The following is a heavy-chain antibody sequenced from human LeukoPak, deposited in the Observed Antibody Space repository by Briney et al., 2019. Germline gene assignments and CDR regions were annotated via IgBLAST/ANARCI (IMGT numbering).Heavy chain of an antibody. D-gene: IGHD2-2*01. J-gene: IGHJ4*02. CDR2: INPNRGGT. CDR3: ARANALYCSSTSCLFDY. CDR1: GYTFTEYY. V-gene: IGHV1-2*02. Sequence: ASVTVSRQTSGYTFTEYYIQWVGQAPGQGLEWMAWINPNRGGTYYAQNFPDRITVTRDTSISTAYMELSRLRSDDTAIYVCARANALYCSSTSCLFDYWGQGTLVTVSS.